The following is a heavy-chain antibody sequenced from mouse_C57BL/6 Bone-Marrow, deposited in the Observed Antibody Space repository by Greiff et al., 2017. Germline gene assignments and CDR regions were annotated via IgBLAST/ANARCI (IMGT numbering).Heavy chain of an antibody. Sequence: VQLQQSGPELVKPGASVKISCKASGYAFSSSWMNWVKQRPGKGLEWIGRIYPGDGDTNYNGKFKGKATLTADKSSSTAYMQLSSLTSEDSAVYFCARGGYEAWLAYRGQGTLVTVSA. D-gene: IGHD2-14*01. CDR2: IYPGDGDT. J-gene: IGHJ3*01. V-gene: IGHV1-82*01. CDR1: GYAFSSSW. CDR3: ARGGYEAWLAY.